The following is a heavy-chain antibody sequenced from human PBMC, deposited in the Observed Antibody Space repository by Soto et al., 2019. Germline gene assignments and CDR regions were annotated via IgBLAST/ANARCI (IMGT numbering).Heavy chain of an antibody. Sequence: QVHLQESGPGLVKPSETLSLTCTVPGGSISSYYWSWIRQPPGKGLEWIGYIYYTGTTTYNPSIKSRVTISVDSSKNQFSLNLTSVSAADTAVYYCARLGGFYQSLDSWGQGTLVTVSS. CDR1: GGSISSYY. J-gene: IGHJ5*01. CDR2: IYYTGTT. D-gene: IGHD3-22*01. V-gene: IGHV4-59*08. CDR3: ARLGGFYQSLDS.